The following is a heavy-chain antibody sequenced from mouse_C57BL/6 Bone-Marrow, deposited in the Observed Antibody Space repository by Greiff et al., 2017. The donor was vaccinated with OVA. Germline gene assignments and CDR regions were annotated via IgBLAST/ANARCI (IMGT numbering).Heavy chain of an antibody. CDR3: ARRTDYWYFDV. CDR2: ICSGSSTL. Sequence: EVQVVESGGGLVKPGGSLKLSCAASGFTFSDYGMHWVRQAPEKGLEWVAYICSGSSTLYYADTVKGRITISRANAKNTLFLQMTSLRSEDTAMYYCARRTDYWYFDVWGTGTTVTVSS. CDR1: GFTFSDYG. J-gene: IGHJ1*03. V-gene: IGHV5-17*01.